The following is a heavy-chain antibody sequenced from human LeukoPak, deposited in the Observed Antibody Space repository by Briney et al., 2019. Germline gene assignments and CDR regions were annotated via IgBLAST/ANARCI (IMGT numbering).Heavy chain of an antibody. V-gene: IGHV3-21*01. J-gene: IGHJ4*02. CDR2: ISSSSSYI. CDR1: GFTFSSCS. Sequence: GGSLRLSCAASGFTFSSCSMNWVRQAPGKGLEWVSSISSSSSYIYYADSVKGRLTISRDNAKNSLYLQMNSLRAEDTAVYYCARVLGYSGYDLVDYWGQGTLVTVSS. CDR3: ARVLGYSGYDLVDY. D-gene: IGHD5-12*01.